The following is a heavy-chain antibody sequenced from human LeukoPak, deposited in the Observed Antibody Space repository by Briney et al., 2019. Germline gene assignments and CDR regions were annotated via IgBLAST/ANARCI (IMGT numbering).Heavy chain of an antibody. CDR2: ISGSGGST. CDR3: AEPPNGGNSPYYFDY. Sequence: GGSLRLSCAASGFTFSNYAMSWVRQAPGKGLEWVSAISGSGGSTYYADSVKGRFTISRDNSKNTLYLQMNSLRAEDTAVYYCAEPPNGGNSPYYFDYWGQGTLVTVSS. J-gene: IGHJ4*02. CDR1: GFTFSNYA. D-gene: IGHD4-23*01. V-gene: IGHV3-23*01.